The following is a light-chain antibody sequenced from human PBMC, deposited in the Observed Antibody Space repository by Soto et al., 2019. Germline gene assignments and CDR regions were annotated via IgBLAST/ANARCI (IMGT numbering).Light chain of an antibody. CDR1: QSVSSSY. Sequence: IVLPQSPGTLSLSPVERATLSCRASQSVSSSYLAWYQQTPGQAPRLLIYGASSRATGIPDRFSGSGSGTDFTLTISRLEPEDFAVYYCQQYGSSPRTFGQGTKVDIK. V-gene: IGKV3-20*01. CDR2: GAS. CDR3: QQYGSSPRT. J-gene: IGKJ1*01.